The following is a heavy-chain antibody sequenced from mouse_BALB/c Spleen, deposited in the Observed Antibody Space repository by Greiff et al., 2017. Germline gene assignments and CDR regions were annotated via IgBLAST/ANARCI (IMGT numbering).Heavy chain of an antibody. D-gene: IGHD4-1*01. Sequence: VQLQQPGAELVKPGASVKLSCKASGYTFTSYYMYWVKQRPGQGLEWIGGINPSNGGTNFNEKFKSKATLTVDKSSSTAYMQLSSLTSEDSAVYYCTRLTGTWFAYWGQGTLVTVSA. CDR3: TRLTGTWFAY. J-gene: IGHJ3*01. CDR1: GYTFTSYY. V-gene: IGHV1S81*02. CDR2: INPSNGGT.